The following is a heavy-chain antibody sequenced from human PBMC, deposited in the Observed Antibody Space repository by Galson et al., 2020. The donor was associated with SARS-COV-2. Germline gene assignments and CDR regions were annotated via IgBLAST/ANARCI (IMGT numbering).Heavy chain of an antibody. Sequence: SETLSLTCTVSGASIRSGRYHWSWIRQPAGKGLESIGRIYTSGNTNYNPPLKSRVTISLDTSKNQFSLRLRSVTAADTAVYYCARGEFLEFYYYGMDVWGQGTTVTVSS. CDR2: IYTSGNT. J-gene: IGHJ6*02. D-gene: IGHD3-3*01. V-gene: IGHV4-61*02. CDR1: GASIRSGRYH. CDR3: ARGEFLEFYYYGMDV.